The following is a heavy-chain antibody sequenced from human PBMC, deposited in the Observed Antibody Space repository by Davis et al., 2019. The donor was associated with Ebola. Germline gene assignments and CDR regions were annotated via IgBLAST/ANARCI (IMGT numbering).Heavy chain of an antibody. J-gene: IGHJ4*02. Sequence: AASVKVSCKASGYTFTIYNITWVRQAPGQGLEWMGGIIPMFGTANYAQKFQGRVTITADESTSTAYMELSSLRSEDTAVYYCASGAEWLVSGYWGQGTLVTVSS. D-gene: IGHD6-19*01. CDR1: GYTFTIYN. V-gene: IGHV1-69*13. CDR3: ASGAEWLVSGY. CDR2: IIPMFGTA.